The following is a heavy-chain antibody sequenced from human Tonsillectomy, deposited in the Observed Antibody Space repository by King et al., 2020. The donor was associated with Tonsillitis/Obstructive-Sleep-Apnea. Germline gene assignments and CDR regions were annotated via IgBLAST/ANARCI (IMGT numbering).Heavy chain of an antibody. CDR3: ARQVSSSLRFWDY. CDR1: GKTLTSYW. CDR2: IYLGDSDT. V-gene: IGHV5-51*01. D-gene: IGHD6-6*01. Sequence: VQLVESGAEVKKPGGSLRISCKGSGKTLTSYWIGWVRQMPGKGLEWMGIIYLGDSDTRYSPSFQGQFTISADKSISAAYLQWSSLKASDTAMYYCARQVSSSLRFWDYWGQGTLVTVSS. J-gene: IGHJ4*02.